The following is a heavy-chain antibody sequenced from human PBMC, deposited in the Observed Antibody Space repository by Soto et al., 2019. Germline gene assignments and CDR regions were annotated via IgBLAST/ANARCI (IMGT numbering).Heavy chain of an antibody. CDR3: ARGGYYDSSGYYYAGWFDP. Sequence: ASVKVSCKASGYTSTSYGISWVRQAPGQGLEWMGWISAYNGNTNYAQKLQGRVTMTTDTSTSTAYMELRSLRSDDTAVYYCARGGYYDSSGYYYAGWFDPWGQGTLVTVSS. J-gene: IGHJ5*02. CDR2: ISAYNGNT. CDR1: GYTSTSYG. V-gene: IGHV1-18*01. D-gene: IGHD3-22*01.